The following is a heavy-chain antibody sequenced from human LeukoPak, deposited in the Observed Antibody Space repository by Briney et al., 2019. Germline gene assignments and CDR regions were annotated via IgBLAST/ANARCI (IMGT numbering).Heavy chain of an antibody. D-gene: IGHD3-16*01. CDR3: AKISDQKTLWGPTY. Sequence: SQTLSLTCTVSGGSISSGGYYWSWIRQPPGKGLEWIGYIYHSGSTYYNPSLKSRVTISVDTSKNQFSLKLRSVTAADTAVYYCAKISDQKTLWGPTYWGQGTLVTVSS. J-gene: IGHJ4*02. V-gene: IGHV4-30-2*01. CDR2: IYHSGST. CDR1: GGSISSGGYY.